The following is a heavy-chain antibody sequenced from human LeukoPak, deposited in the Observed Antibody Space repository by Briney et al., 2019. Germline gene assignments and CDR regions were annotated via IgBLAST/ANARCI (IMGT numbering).Heavy chain of an antibody. V-gene: IGHV3-23*01. CDR2: ISGSGGTT. J-gene: IGHJ4*02. CDR3: AKAAGSSSWYWGSDY. D-gene: IGHD6-13*01. CDR1: GFSFSSHA. Sequence: GGSLRLSCAASGFSFSSHAMSWVRQAPGKGREWVSGISGSGGTTYYADSVKGRFTISRDNSKNTLYLQMNSLRAEDTAVYYCAKAAGSSSWYWGSDYWGQGTLVTVSS.